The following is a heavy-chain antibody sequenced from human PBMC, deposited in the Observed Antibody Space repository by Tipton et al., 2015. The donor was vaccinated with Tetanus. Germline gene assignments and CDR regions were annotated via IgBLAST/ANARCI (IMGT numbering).Heavy chain of an antibody. Sequence: TLSLTCAVSGGSISNGDYYWAWIRQPPGKGLEWIGSIYFSGTTYYNPSLESRVAMSVDTSKNQLSLKLSSVTSADTAVYYCARTSGYLYSNHWGQGTLVTVSS. J-gene: IGHJ1*01. CDR1: GGSISNGDYY. CDR2: IYFSGTT. V-gene: IGHV4-39*07. CDR3: ARTSGYLYSNH. D-gene: IGHD3-3*01.